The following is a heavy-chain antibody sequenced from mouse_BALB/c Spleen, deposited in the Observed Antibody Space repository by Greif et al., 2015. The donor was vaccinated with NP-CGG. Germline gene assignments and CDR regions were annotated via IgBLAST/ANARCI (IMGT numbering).Heavy chain of an antibody. CDR3: ARGYYYAMDY. Sequence: DVMLVESGGGLVQPGGSRKLSCAASGFTFSSFGMHWARQAPEKGLEWVAYISSGSSTIYYADTVKGRFTISRDNPKNTLFLQMTSLRSEDTAMYYCARGYYYAMDYWGQGTSVTVSA. CDR1: GFTFSSFG. V-gene: IGHV5-17*02. CDR2: ISSGSSTI. J-gene: IGHJ4*01.